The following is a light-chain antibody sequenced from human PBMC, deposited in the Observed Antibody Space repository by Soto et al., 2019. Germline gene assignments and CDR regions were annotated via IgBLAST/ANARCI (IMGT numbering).Light chain of an antibody. CDR3: QQSYSIPYT. J-gene: IGKJ2*01. Sequence: DIQMTQSPPSLSASVGDRVTITCRASQSISSYLNWYQQKSGKAPKLLTYAASSFQSVVPSSFSGVVSGTDFPLTLSSLQPEDFATYYCQQSYSIPYTFGQGPRLEIK. CDR2: AAS. CDR1: QSISSY. V-gene: IGKV1-39*01.